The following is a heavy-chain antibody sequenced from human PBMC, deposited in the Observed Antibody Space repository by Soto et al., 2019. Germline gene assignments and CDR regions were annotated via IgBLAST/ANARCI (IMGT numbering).Heavy chain of an antibody. Sequence: GGSLRLSCAASGFTFSSYAMHWVRQAPGKGLEWVAVISYDGSNKYYADSVKGRFTISRDNSKNTLYLQMNSLRAEDTAVYYCARDLVRYDILTGYYYYYGVDVWGQGTTVTVSS. CDR2: ISYDGSNK. CDR3: ARDLVRYDILTGYYYYYGVDV. CDR1: GFTFSSYA. J-gene: IGHJ6*02. D-gene: IGHD3-9*01. V-gene: IGHV3-30-3*01.